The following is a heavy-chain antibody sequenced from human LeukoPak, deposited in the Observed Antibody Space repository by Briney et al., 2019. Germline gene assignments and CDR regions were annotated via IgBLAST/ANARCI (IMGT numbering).Heavy chain of an antibody. J-gene: IGHJ4*02. Sequence: GASVKVSCKASGYTFTSYGISWVRQAPGQGLEWLAWISIYTGRTHYAQKFQDRVTMTTDTSTSTAFLEPRSLTSDDTARYYCARDGPTAAGEDNLDYWGQGTLVTVSS. D-gene: IGHD6-13*01. V-gene: IGHV1-18*01. CDR3: ARDGPTAAGEDNLDY. CDR1: GYTFTSYG. CDR2: ISIYTGRT.